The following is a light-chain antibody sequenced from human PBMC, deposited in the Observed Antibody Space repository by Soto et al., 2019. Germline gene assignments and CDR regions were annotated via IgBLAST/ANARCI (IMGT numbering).Light chain of an antibody. CDR1: QSVGGN. J-gene: IGKJ5*01. V-gene: IGKV3-15*01. CDR2: SAS. Sequence: EIVMNNSPSTLSVSPGETATLSCRASQSVGGNLAWYQQKPGQPPRLLIYSASIRATGVPARFSGSGFGTEFTLTVSGLQSEDFAIYYCQQYDHWLLTFGLGTRLEIK. CDR3: QQYDHWLLT.